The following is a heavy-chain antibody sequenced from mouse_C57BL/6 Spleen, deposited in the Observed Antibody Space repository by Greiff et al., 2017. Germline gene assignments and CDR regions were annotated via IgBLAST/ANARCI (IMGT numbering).Heavy chain of an antibody. CDR2: FHPYNDDT. CDR3: ARSITTVEGFYYFDY. Sequence: QVRLQQSGAELVKPGASVKMSCKASGYTFTTYPIEWMKQNHGKSLEWIGNFHPYNDDTKYNEKFKGKATLTVVKSSSTVYLELSRLTSDDSAVYYCARSITTVEGFYYFDYWGQGTTLTVSA. J-gene: IGHJ2*01. D-gene: IGHD1-1*01. V-gene: IGHV1-47*01. CDR1: GYTFTTYP.